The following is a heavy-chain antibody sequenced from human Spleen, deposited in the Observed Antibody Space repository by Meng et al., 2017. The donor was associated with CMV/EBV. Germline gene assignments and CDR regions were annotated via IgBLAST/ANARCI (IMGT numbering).Heavy chain of an antibody. V-gene: IGHV4-39*07. CDR1: GGSIRNSNYY. Sequence: SETLSLTCTVSGGSIRNSNYYWGWIRQPPGKGLEWIGSIYYSGSTYYNPSLKSRVTISVDTSKNQFSLKLSSVTAADTAVYYCAARTGFDYWGQGTLVTVSS. J-gene: IGHJ4*02. CDR2: IYYSGST. D-gene: IGHD1-14*01. CDR3: AARTGFDY.